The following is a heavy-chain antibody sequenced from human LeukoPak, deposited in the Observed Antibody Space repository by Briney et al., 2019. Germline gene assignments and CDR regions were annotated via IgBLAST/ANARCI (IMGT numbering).Heavy chain of an antibody. J-gene: IGHJ4*02. CDR1: GFTFSSCG. D-gene: IGHD3-3*01. CDR3: ATWAATILGTDY. V-gene: IGHV3-30*02. Sequence: GGSLRLSCAASGFTFSSCGMYWVRQAPGKGLEWVAFIRYDGNEQSYADSVKGRFTISRDNSKNMLYLQMNSLRTEDTAVYYCATWAATILGTDYWGQGTLVTVSS. CDR2: IRYDGNEQ.